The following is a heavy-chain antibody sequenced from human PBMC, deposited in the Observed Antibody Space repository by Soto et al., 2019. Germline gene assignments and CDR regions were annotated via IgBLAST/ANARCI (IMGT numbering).Heavy chain of an antibody. CDR2: SSHDGTIT. J-gene: IGHJ4*02. CDR3: AKDQAVAGTWPFLPFDY. CDR1: GFTFRRYW. V-gene: IGHV3-74*03. D-gene: IGHD6-19*01. Sequence: PGGSLRRSFAASGFTFRRYWMPWVRQAPGKGRVLVSRSSHDGTITEYADSVKGRFTISRDISKNTLYLQMNSLRAEDTAVYYCAKDQAVAGTWPFLPFDYWGQGTLVTVSS.